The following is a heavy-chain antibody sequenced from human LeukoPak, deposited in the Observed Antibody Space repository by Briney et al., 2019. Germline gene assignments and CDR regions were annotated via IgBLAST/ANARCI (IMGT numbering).Heavy chain of an antibody. Sequence: GRSLRLSCTASGFTFGDYAMSWVRQAPGKGLEWVSSISSSSSYIYYADSVKGRFTISRDNAKNSLYLQMNSLRAEDTAVYYCARKRTTSYAFDIWGQGTMVTVSS. CDR3: ARKRTTSYAFDI. CDR2: ISSSSSYI. CDR1: GFTFGDYA. D-gene: IGHD4-17*01. J-gene: IGHJ3*02. V-gene: IGHV3-21*01.